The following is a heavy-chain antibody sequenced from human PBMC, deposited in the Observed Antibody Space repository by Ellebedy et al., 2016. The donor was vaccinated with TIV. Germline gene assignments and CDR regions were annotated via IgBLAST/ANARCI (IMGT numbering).Heavy chain of an antibody. Sequence: AASVKVSCKASGGTFSSYAISWVRQAPGRGLEWMGRIIPILGMANYAQKFQGRVTITADKSTSTAYMELSSLRSDDTAVYYCARDRSSGWPAGDYWGQGTLVTVSS. J-gene: IGHJ4*02. V-gene: IGHV1-69*04. CDR3: ARDRSSGWPAGDY. CDR1: GGTFSSYA. CDR2: IIPILGMA. D-gene: IGHD6-19*01.